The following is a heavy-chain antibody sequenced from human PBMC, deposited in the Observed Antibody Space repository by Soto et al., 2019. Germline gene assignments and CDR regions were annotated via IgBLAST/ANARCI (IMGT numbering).Heavy chain of an antibody. CDR3: ARVATIFGVVPDY. Sequence: ASVKVSCKASGYTFTGYYIHWVRRAPGQGLEWMGWINPNGGGTNYAQKFQDWVTMTRDTSISTAYMELSRLKSDDTGVYYWARVATIFGVVPDYWGQGTLVTVSS. J-gene: IGHJ4*02. CDR2: INPNGGGT. D-gene: IGHD3-3*01. V-gene: IGHV1-2*04. CDR1: GYTFTGYY.